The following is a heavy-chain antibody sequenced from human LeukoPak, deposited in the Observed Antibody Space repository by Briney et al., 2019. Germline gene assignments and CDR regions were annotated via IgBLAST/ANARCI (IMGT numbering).Heavy chain of an antibody. CDR1: GYTFNSYD. J-gene: IGHJ4*02. V-gene: IGHV1-18*01. CDR3: ARVLRYDFWSAYYFDY. D-gene: IGHD3-3*01. CDR2: ISTYNGNT. Sequence: EASVKVSCKASGYTFNSYDISWVRQAPGQGLEWMAWISTYNGNTNYAQKVQGRATMTTDTSTSTACMELRSLRSDVTAVYYCARVLRYDFWSAYYFDYWGQGTLVTVSS.